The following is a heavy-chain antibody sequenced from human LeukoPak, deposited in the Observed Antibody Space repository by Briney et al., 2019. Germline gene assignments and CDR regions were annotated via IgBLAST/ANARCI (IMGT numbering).Heavy chain of an antibody. D-gene: IGHD1-26*01. V-gene: IGHV3-7*01. CDR2: IKQDGSEK. J-gene: IGHJ4*02. CDR3: ARLRGGTGFDY. CDR1: GFTVSSYW. Sequence: GGSLRLSCAASGFTVSSYWMTWVRQAQGRGLEWVANIKQDGSEKYYVDYMKGRFTISRDNAKNTLYLQMNSVRAEDTAVYYCARLRGGTGFDYWGQGTLVTVSS.